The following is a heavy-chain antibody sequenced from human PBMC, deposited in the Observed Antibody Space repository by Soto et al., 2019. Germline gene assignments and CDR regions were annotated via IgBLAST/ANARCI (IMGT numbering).Heavy chain of an antibody. Sequence: SETLSLTCTVSGGSISSYYWSWIRQPPGKGLEWIGYIHYSGSTKYNPSLKSRVTISEDTSKNQFSLKLSSVTAADTAVYYCARGHFDFWSGYFATIDYWGQGTLVTVSS. CDR2: IHYSGST. CDR3: ARGHFDFWSGYFATIDY. V-gene: IGHV4-59*08. J-gene: IGHJ4*02. CDR1: GGSISSYY. D-gene: IGHD3-3*01.